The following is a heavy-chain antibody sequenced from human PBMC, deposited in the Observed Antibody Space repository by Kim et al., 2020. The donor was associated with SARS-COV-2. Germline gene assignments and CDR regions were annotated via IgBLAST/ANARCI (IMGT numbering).Heavy chain of an antibody. Sequence: GGSLRLSCAASGFTFSSYGMHWVRQAPGKGLEWVAVIWYDGSNKYYADSVKGRFTISRDNSKNTLYLQMNSLRAEDTAVYYCAKDMSDYIWGSYPPKSPFDYWGQGTLVTVSS. CDR2: IWYDGSNK. V-gene: IGHV3-33*06. CDR3: AKDMSDYIWGSYPPKSPFDY. D-gene: IGHD3-16*02. J-gene: IGHJ4*02. CDR1: GFTFSSYG.